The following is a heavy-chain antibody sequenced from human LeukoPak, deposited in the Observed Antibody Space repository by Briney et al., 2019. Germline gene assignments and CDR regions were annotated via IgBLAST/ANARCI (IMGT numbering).Heavy chain of an antibody. V-gene: IGHV3-21*01. CDR3: GRAFPPLRTSSAGDL. CDR1: GFTFSDYD. CDR2: ISYLSSHV. J-gene: IGHJ4*02. D-gene: IGHD3-16*01. Sequence: PGGSLRLSCSASGFTFSDYDMNWVRQAPGKGLEWVSSISYLSSHVYYGDSVKGRFSISRDNAKNSLYLQMNSLGAEGTAIYYCGRAFPPLRTSSAGDLWGQGILVTVSS.